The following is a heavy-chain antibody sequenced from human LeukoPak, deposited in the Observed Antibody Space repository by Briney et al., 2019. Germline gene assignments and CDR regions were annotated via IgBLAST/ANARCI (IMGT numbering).Heavy chain of an antibody. D-gene: IGHD1-14*01. J-gene: IGHJ6*03. CDR3: ARSAHTGYYYYYYYMDV. Sequence: ASVKVSCKASGGTFSSYAISWVRQAPGQGLEWMGWINPNSGGTNYAQKFQGRVTMTRDTSISTAYMELSRLRSDDTAVYYCARSAHTGYYYYYYYMDVWGKGTTVTVSS. V-gene: IGHV1-2*02. CDR2: INPNSGGT. CDR1: GGTFSSYA.